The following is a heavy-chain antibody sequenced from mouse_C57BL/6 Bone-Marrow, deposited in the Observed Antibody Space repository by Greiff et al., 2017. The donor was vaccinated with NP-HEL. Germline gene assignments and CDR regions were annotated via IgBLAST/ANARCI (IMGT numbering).Heavy chain of an antibody. D-gene: IGHD2-4*01. Sequence: QVQLQQPGAELVMPGASVKLSCKASGYTFTSYWMHWVKQRPGQGLEWIGEIDPSDSYTNYNQKFKGKSTLTVDKSSSTAYMQLSSLTSEDSAVYYCARTKYDDYDVFAYWGQGTLVTVSA. J-gene: IGHJ3*01. CDR1: GYTFTSYW. CDR2: IDPSDSYT. CDR3: ARTKYDDYDVFAY. V-gene: IGHV1-69*01.